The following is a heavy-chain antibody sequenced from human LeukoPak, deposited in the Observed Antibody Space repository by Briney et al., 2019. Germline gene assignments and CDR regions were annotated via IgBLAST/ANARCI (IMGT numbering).Heavy chain of an antibody. Sequence: PGGSLRLSCAASGFTFSSYWMHWARQAPGKGLEWVSAIVGRGATTYYADSVKGRFTIARDNSKNTLYMQMNSLRAEDTAVYYCAKDQRAHYGSGIDGFDIWGQGTMVTVSS. D-gene: IGHD3-10*01. CDR2: IVGRGATT. V-gene: IGHV3-23*01. CDR3: AKDQRAHYGSGIDGFDI. J-gene: IGHJ3*02. CDR1: GFTFSSYW.